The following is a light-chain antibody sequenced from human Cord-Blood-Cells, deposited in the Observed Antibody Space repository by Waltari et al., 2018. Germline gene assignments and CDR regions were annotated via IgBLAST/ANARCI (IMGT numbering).Light chain of an antibody. V-gene: IGLV1-47*01. CDR3: AAWDDSLSGVV. CDR1: GSNIGRTY. J-gene: IGLJ2*01. CDR2: RNN. Sequence: QSVLTQPPSASGTPAQRVTISCSGTGSNIGRTYVYCYQQLPGTAPKLLIYRNNQRPSGVPDRFSGSKSGTSASLAISGLRSEDEADYYCAAWDDSLSGVVFGGGTKLTVL.